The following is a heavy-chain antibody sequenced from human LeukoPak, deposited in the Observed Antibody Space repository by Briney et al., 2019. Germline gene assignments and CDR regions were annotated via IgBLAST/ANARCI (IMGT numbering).Heavy chain of an antibody. CDR3: ARMRSGDTSGWYYFDS. CDR2: LYPGDSNT. V-gene: IGHV5-51*01. J-gene: IGHJ4*02. CDR1: GSRLAIYW. D-gene: IGHD6-19*01. Sequence: LQISSKGSGSRLAIYWIGWVRRMPGKGLEWMGILYPGDSNTRYSPSFQGQVTISVDKSISTAYLQWSSLKASDTAMYYCARMRSGDTSGWYYFDSWGQGTLVTVSS.